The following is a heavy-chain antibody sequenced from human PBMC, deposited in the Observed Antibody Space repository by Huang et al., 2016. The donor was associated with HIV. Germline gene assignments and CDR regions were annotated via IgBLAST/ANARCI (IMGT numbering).Heavy chain of an antibody. V-gene: IGHV3-9*01. CDR3: VKGDIVGTANFFDY. Sequence: EVQLVESGGNLIQTGGSLSIACVASGFRFENSAMYWVRQAPGKGLEWVSSISWNSANIGYGDSVKGRFTISRDNARNSLYLQMNSLRPDDTALYYCVKGDIVGTANFFDYWGQGTQVSVSS. J-gene: IGHJ4*02. CDR1: GFRFENSA. D-gene: IGHD1-26*01. CDR2: ISWNSANI.